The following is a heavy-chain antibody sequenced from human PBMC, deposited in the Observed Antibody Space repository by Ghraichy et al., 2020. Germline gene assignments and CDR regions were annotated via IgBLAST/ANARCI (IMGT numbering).Heavy chain of an antibody. Sequence: GGSLRLSCGASGFTFRSHWMSWVRQAPGKGLEWVANIKQDGSERNYVDSVKGRLTISRDNDKNSLYLQMNSLRAEDTAVYYCASGPYGANAGRHDYWGQGTQVTVSS. CDR2: IKQDGSER. V-gene: IGHV3-7*03. D-gene: IGHD4-23*01. CDR3: ASGPYGANAGRHDY. CDR1: GFTFRSHW. J-gene: IGHJ4*02.